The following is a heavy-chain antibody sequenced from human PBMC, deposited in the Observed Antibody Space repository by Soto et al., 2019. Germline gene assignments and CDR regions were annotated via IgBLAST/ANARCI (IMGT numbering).Heavy chain of an antibody. Sequence: GGSLRLSCAASGFTFSSYSMNWVRQAPGKGMEWVSYISSSSSTIYYADSVKGRFTISRDNAKNSLYLQMNNLRDEDTAVYYCARDEMGGGDYWGQGTLVTVSS. CDR1: GFTFSSYS. D-gene: IGHD1-26*01. V-gene: IGHV3-48*02. CDR3: ARDEMGGGDY. CDR2: ISSSSSTI. J-gene: IGHJ4*02.